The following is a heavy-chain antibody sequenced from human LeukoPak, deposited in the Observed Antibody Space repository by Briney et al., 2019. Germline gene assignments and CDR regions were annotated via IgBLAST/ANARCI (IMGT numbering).Heavy chain of an antibody. Sequence: PGGSLRLSCAASGFIFNSYVMSWVRQASGKGLEWVSMISGSANDIYYADSVKGRFTISRDNSKNTLYLQMNSLRAEDTALYYCAKLKEIQYCGSTSCYATYYFDYWGQGTLVTVSS. V-gene: IGHV3-23*01. J-gene: IGHJ4*02. CDR2: ISGSANDI. CDR3: AKLKEIQYCGSTSCYATYYFDY. D-gene: IGHD2-2*01. CDR1: GFIFNSYV.